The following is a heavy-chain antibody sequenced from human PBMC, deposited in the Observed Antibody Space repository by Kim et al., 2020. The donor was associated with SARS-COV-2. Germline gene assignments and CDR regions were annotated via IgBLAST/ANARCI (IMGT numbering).Heavy chain of an antibody. Sequence: SETLSLTCTVSGGSTSSRSYSWGWIRQPPGKGLEWIGSIYGGTTYYNPSLKSRATTSVDTSKNQFYLKVTSVTAADTAVYYCASYSGSYYFDYWGQGILVTVSS. CDR2: IYGGTT. V-gene: IGHV4-39*01. CDR3: ASYSGSYYFDY. J-gene: IGHJ4*02. D-gene: IGHD1-26*01. CDR1: GGSTSSRSYS.